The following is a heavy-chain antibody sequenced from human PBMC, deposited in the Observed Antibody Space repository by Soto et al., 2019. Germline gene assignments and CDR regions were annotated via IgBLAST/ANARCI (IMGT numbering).Heavy chain of an antibody. D-gene: IGHD5-12*01. CDR2: IYWNDDK. Sequence: QITLKESGPTLVKPTQTLTLTCTFSGFSLSTSGVGVGWIRQPPGKALEWLAIIYWNDDKRYSPSLKSRLTITKDTSKTQVVLTMTTMDPVDTATYYCSHSAAKTITWIRDDWFDPWGQGTLVTVSS. CDR1: GFSLSTSGVG. V-gene: IGHV2-5*01. CDR3: SHSAAKTITWIRDDWFDP. J-gene: IGHJ5*02.